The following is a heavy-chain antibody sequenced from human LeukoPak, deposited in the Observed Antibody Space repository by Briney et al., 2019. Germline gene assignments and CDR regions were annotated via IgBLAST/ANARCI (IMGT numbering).Heavy chain of an antibody. V-gene: IGHV1-18*01. J-gene: IGHJ4*02. CDR3: AKDGGGDGYNGCDY. D-gene: IGHD5-24*01. CDR1: GYTFTSYG. CDR2: ISAYNGNT. Sequence: ASVKVSCKASGYTFTSYGISWVRQAPGQGLEWMGWISAYNGNTNYAQKFQGRVTMTTDTSTSTAYMELRSLRSDDTAVYYCAKDGGGDGYNGCDYWGQGTLVTVSS.